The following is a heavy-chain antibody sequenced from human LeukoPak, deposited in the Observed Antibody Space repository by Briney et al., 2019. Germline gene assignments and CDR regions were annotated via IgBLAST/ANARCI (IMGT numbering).Heavy chain of an antibody. V-gene: IGHV1-3*01. D-gene: IGHD2-15*01. Sequence: ASVTVSCTASGYTFTSYAMHWVRQAPGQRLEWMGWINAGNGNTKYSQKFQGRVTITRDTSASTAYMELSSLRSEDTAVYYCARDRGRTDNWFDPWGQGTLVTVSS. CDR2: INAGNGNT. CDR3: ARDRGRTDNWFDP. CDR1: GYTFTSYA. J-gene: IGHJ5*02.